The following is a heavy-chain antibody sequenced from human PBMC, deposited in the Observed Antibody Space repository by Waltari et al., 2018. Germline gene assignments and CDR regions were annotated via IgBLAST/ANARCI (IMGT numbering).Heavy chain of an antibody. D-gene: IGHD3-22*01. V-gene: IGHV1-46*01. CDR2: INPSGGST. J-gene: IGHJ4*02. Sequence: QVQLVQSGAEVKKPGASVKVSCKASGYTFPSYYMHWVRQAPGQGLEWMGIINPSGGSTSYAQKFQGRVTMTRDTSTSTVYMELSSLRSEDTAVYYCARDPVRDYYDSSGYYLLDYWGQGTLVTVSS. CDR1: GYTFPSYY. CDR3: ARDPVRDYYDSSGYYLLDY.